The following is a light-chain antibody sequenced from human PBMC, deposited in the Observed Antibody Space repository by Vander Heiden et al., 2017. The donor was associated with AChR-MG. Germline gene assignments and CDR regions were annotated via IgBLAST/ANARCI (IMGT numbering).Light chain of an antibody. V-gene: IGKV3-20*01. J-gene: IGKJ2*01. CDR2: GAS. CDR3: QQYVDSPMYT. CDR1: QTVNSIY. Sequence: EIVLTQSPATLSLSPGDRATLSCRASQTVNSIYLAWYQQKPGQAPRLLIYGASSRATGIPDRFSGSGSGTDFTLTISRLEPDDFAVYYCQQYVDSPMYTFGQGTKLEIK.